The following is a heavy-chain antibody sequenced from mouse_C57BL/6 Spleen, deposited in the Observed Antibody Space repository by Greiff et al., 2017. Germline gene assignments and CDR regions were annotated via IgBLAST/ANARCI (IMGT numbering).Heavy chain of an antibody. CDR2: ISSGSSTI. V-gene: IGHV5-17*01. CDR3: ARPSITTVVATDAMDY. J-gene: IGHJ4*01. D-gene: IGHD1-1*01. CDR1: GFTFSDYG. Sequence: EVQVVESGGGLVKPGGSLKLFCAASGFTFSDYGMHWVRQAPEKGLEWVAYISSGSSTIYYADTVKGRFTISRDNAKNTLFLQMTSLRSEDTAMYYCARPSITTVVATDAMDYWGQGTSVTVSS.